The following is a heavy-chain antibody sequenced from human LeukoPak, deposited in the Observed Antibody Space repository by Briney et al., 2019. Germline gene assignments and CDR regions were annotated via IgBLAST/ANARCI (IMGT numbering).Heavy chain of an antibody. D-gene: IGHD5-12*01. CDR2: VKSKTSGGTT. Sequence: GGSLRLSCAASGITFSDAWMNWVRQIPGKGLEWVGRVKSKTSGGTTDYAAPVKGRFTISRDDSENTLYLQMNGLKTEDTAVYYCATEVRNFGYTYGYGYYYYYLDVWGKGTTVTVSS. CDR1: GITFSDAW. J-gene: IGHJ6*03. V-gene: IGHV3-15*01. CDR3: ATEVRNFGYTYGYGYYYYYLDV.